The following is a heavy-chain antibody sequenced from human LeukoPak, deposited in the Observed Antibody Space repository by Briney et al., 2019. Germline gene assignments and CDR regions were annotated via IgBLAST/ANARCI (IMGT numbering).Heavy chain of an antibody. V-gene: IGHV4-59*08. CDR2: ISYTGGET. J-gene: IGHJ3*02. CDR1: GGSINSYY. D-gene: IGHD1-14*01. Sequence: SETLSLTCTVSGGSINSYYWSWTRQPPGKGLEWIGYISYTGGETNYNPSLKSRLTISIDTSKNQFSLMLTSVTAADTAVYYCARQPGGTAAFDIWAQGTMVTVSS. CDR3: ARQPGGTAAFDI.